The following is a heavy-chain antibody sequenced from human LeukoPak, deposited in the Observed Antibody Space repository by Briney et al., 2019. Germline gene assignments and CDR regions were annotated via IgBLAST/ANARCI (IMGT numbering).Heavy chain of an antibody. J-gene: IGHJ3*02. V-gene: IGHV4-59*11. CDR2: IHYSGST. CDR1: GGSINNHF. Sequence: SETLSHTCTVSGGSINNHFWNWIRQPPGKGLEWIGNIHYSGSTNYNPSLKSRVTISVDTSKNQFSLKLSSVTAADTAVYYCARASGSYSRGAFDIWGQGTMVTVSS. D-gene: IGHD1-26*01. CDR3: ARASGSYSRGAFDI.